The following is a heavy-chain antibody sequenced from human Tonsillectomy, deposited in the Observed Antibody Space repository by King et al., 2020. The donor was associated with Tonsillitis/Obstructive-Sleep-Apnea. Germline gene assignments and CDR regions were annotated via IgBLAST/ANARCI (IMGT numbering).Heavy chain of an antibody. CDR2: IRSKAYGGPT. D-gene: IGHD3-16*02. V-gene: IGHV3-49*05. CDR1: GFTFGDYA. J-gene: IGHJ4*02. Sequence: VQLVESGGGLVKPGRSLRLSCTASGFTFGDYAMSWFRQAPGKGLEWVGFIRSKAYGGPTEYAASVKGRFTIPRDDSKSIAYLHMNSRKTEDTAVYYCTRTYYDYIWGSYRYSDYWGQGTLVTVSS. CDR3: TRTYYDYIWGSYRYSDY.